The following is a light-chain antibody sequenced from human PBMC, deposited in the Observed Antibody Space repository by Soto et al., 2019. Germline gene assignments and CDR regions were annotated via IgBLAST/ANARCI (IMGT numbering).Light chain of an antibody. V-gene: IGKV3-20*01. CDR1: QSVSSSN. CDR3: QLYGTSPPHT. CDR2: GTS. J-gene: IGKJ2*01. Sequence: EIVLTQSPVTLSLSPGERATLSCRASQSVSSSNLAWYQQKTGQAPRLLIDGTSGRATGIPDRFSGSGSGTDFTLTISRLEPEDFAVYCCQLYGTSPPHTFGQGTKLEIK.